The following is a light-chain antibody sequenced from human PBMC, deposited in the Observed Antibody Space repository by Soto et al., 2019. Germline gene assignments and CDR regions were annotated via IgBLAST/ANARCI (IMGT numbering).Light chain of an antibody. V-gene: IGLV1-51*01. J-gene: IGLJ3*02. Sequence: QSVLTQPPSVSSAPGQKVTISCSGSSSNIGDDYVSWYQQIPGKAPRLLIYDDDKRPSGIPDRFSGSKSGTAATLEITGLQTGDEADYYCGTWDSSLSGGVFGGGTKLPS. CDR1: SSNIGDDY. CDR3: GTWDSSLSGGV. CDR2: DDD.